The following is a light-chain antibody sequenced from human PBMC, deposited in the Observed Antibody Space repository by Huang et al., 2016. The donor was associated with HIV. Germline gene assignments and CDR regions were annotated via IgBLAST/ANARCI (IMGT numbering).Light chain of an antibody. J-gene: IGKJ3*01. V-gene: IGKV3-20*01. CDR2: GAS. CDR3: QQYGSSPPFT. Sequence: EIVLTQSPGTLSLSPGERATLSCRASQSVSSSYLAWYQQKPGQAPRLLIDGASSRATGIPDRVSGSGSGTDFNLTISRLEPEDFAVYYCQQYGSSPPFTFGPGTKVDIK. CDR1: QSVSSSY.